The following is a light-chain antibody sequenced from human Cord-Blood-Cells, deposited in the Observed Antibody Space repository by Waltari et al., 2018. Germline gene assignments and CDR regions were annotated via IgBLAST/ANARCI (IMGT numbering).Light chain of an antibody. V-gene: IGKV4-1*01. CDR2: WAS. CDR1: QSVLYSSNNKNY. Sequence: DIVMTQSPGSLAVSLGETATINCKSSQSVLYSSNNKNYLAWYQQKPGQPPKLLIYWASTRESGVPDRFSGSGSGTDFTLTISSLQAEDVAVYYCQQYYSTPYTFGQGTKLEIK. J-gene: IGKJ2*01. CDR3: QQYYSTPYT.